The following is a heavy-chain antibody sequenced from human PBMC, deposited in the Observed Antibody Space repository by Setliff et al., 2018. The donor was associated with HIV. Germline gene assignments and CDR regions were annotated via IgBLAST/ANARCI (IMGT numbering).Heavy chain of an antibody. J-gene: IGHJ6*02. CDR1: GYTFTSYG. CDR2: ISAYNGNT. D-gene: IGHD3-16*01. CDR3: ARGSDSGSYSYYYGMDV. Sequence: ASVKVSCKASGYTFTSYGISWVRQAPGQGLEWMGWISAYNGNTAYPQKFQGRVTMTWDTSTTTVYMELRSLRSEDTAVYYCARGSDSGSYSYYYGMDVWGQGTTVTVSS. V-gene: IGHV1-18*01.